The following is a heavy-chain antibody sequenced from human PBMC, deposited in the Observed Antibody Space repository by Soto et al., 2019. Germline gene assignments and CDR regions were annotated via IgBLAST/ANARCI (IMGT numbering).Heavy chain of an antibody. CDR1: GGSFSGYY. CDR3: ARALRITMVRGPLALGY. Sequence: SETLSLTCAVYGGSFSGYYWSWIRQPPGKGLEWIGEINHSGSTNYNPSLKSRVTISVDTSKNQFSLKLSSVTAADTAVYYCARALRITMVRGPLALGYWGQGTLVTVSS. CDR2: INHSGST. D-gene: IGHD3-10*01. V-gene: IGHV4-34*01. J-gene: IGHJ4*02.